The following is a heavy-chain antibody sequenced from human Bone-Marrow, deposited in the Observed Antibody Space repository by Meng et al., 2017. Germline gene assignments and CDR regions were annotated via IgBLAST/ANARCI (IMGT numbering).Heavy chain of an antibody. CDR3: ARANTIFGVGQYDY. Sequence: GSLRLSCTVSGGSISSSSYYWGWIRQPPGKGLEWIGSIYYSGSTNYNPSLKSRVTISVDTSKNQFSLKLSSVTAADTAVYYCARANTIFGVGQYDYWGQGTLVTVSS. D-gene: IGHD3-3*01. J-gene: IGHJ4*02. V-gene: IGHV4-39*07. CDR2: IYYSGST. CDR1: GGSISSSSYY.